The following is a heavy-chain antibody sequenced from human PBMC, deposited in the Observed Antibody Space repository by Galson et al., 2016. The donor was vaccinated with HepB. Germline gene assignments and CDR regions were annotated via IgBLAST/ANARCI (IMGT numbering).Heavy chain of an antibody. D-gene: IGHD4-17*01. J-gene: IGHJ2*01. CDR3: TREVRRMIRVPLTGDYVYYFDL. V-gene: IGHV4/OR15-8*01. CDR1: GGSVSSSTW. Sequence: SETLSLTCGVSGGSVSSSTWWTWVRQSPGKGLEWIGEIYHSGSTSYNPSFKSRVTISVDKSKNQFSLKLTSVTAADTAVYFCTREVRRMIRVPLTGDYVYYFDLWGRGTLVTVSS. CDR2: IYHSGST.